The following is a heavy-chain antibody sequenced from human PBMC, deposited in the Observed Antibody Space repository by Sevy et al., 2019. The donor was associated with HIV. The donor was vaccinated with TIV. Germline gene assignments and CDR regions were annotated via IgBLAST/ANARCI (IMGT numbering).Heavy chain of an antibody. V-gene: IGHV3-53*01. D-gene: IGHD5-12*01. CDR3: ARGKHVSGYYGSFDY. CDR1: GLTVSDNF. Sequence: GGSLRLSCAASGLTVSDNFMSWVRQAPGKGLERVSVIYIGGTTYYADSVKGRFTISRDNSKNTIYLQMNGLRAEDTAVYYCARGKHVSGYYGSFDYWGQGALVTVSS. CDR2: IYIGGTT. J-gene: IGHJ4*02.